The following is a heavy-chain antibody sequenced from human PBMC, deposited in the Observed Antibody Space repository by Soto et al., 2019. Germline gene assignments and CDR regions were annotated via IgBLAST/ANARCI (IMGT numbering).Heavy chain of an antibody. CDR3: AHSPPGIAAAGTIWFDP. J-gene: IGHJ5*02. D-gene: IGHD6-13*01. Sequence: GSGPTLVNPTQTLTLTCTFSGFSLSTSGVGVGWIRQPPGKALEWLALIYWNDDKRYSPSLKSRLTIAKDTSKNQVVLTMTNMDPVDTATYYCAHSPPGIAAAGTIWFDPWGQGTLVTVSS. V-gene: IGHV2-5*01. CDR1: GFSLSTSGVG. CDR2: IYWNDDK.